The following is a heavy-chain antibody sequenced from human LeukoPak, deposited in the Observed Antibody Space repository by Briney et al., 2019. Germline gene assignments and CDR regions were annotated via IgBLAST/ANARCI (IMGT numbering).Heavy chain of an antibody. D-gene: IGHD6-19*01. CDR3: ARLLRQWLVFDAFDI. V-gene: IGHV4-34*01. J-gene: IGHJ3*02. CDR1: GGSFSGYY. CDR2: INHSGST. Sequence: SETLSLTCAIYGGSFSGYYWSWIRQPPGAGLDWIGEINHSGSTNYNPSLKSRVTISIDTSKNQFSLRLSSVTAADMAMYYCARLLRQWLVFDAFDIWGQGTMVTVSS.